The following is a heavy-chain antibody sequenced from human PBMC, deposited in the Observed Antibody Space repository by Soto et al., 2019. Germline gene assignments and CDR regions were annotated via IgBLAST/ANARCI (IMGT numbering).Heavy chain of an antibody. J-gene: IGHJ5*02. CDR2: IRSKANSYAT. Sequence: GGSLRLSCAASGFTFSGSAMHWVRQASGKGLEWVGRIRSKANSYATAYAASVKGRFTISRDDSKNTAYLQMNSLKTEDTAVYYCTRQSSSWANWFDPWGQGTLVTVSS. CDR1: GFTFSGSA. D-gene: IGHD6-13*01. CDR3: TRQSSSWANWFDP. V-gene: IGHV3-73*01.